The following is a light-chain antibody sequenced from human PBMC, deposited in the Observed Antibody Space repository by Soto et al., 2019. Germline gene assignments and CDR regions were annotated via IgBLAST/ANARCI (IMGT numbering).Light chain of an antibody. CDR3: QQFGGSPFFT. J-gene: IGKJ4*01. CDR1: QTVSTSY. CDR2: GAT. V-gene: IGKV3-20*01. Sequence: EIVLTQSPGTLSLSPGEGGSLSCRASQTVSTSYLAWYQQKGGQAPRLLIYGATNRASGVPDRFSGSGYGKNFPLTFSRVELEDFAVYYCQQFGGSPFFTFGGGTRVDIK.